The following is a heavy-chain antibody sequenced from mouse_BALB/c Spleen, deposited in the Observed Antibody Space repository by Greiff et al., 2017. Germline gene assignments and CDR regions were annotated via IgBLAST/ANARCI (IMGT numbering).Heavy chain of an antibody. CDR1: GFTFSSYA. V-gene: IGHV5-9-4*01. CDR2: ISSGGSYT. J-gene: IGHJ4*01. D-gene: IGHD2-1*01. CDR3: ARDLDYGNYYAMDY. Sequence: EVQLVESGGGLVKPGGSLKLSCAASGFTFSSYAMSWVRQSPEKRLEWVAEISSGGSYTYYPDTVTGRFTISRDNAKNTLYLEMSSLRSEDTAMYYCARDLDYGNYYAMDYWGQGTSVTVSS.